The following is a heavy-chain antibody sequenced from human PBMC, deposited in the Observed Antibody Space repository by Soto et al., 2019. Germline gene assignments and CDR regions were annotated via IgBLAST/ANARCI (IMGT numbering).Heavy chain of an antibody. Sequence: QVQLVQSGAEVKKPGSSVKVSCKASGGTFSSYAISWVRQAPGQGLEWMGEIIPIFGTANYAQKFQGRVTITADESTSTAYMELSSLRSEDTAVYYCARRSSGSIAAPTKRYYYGMDVWGQGTTVTVSS. J-gene: IGHJ6*02. CDR1: GGTFSSYA. V-gene: IGHV1-69*01. CDR2: IIPIFGTA. D-gene: IGHD6-6*01. CDR3: ARRSSGSIAAPTKRYYYGMDV.